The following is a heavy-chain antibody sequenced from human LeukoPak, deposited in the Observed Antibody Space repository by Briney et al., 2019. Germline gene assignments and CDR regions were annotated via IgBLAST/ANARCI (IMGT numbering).Heavy chain of an antibody. Sequence: PSETLSLTCTVSGGSISSSSYYWGWIRQPPGKGLEWIGSIYYSGSTYYNPSLKSRVTISVDTSKNQFSLKLSSVTAADTAVYYCARSHEGYYDTLIGYWSSYFDYWGQGTLVTVSS. CDR1: GGSISSSSYY. CDR3: ARSHEGYYDTLIGYWSSYFDY. V-gene: IGHV4-39*01. J-gene: IGHJ4*02. D-gene: IGHD3-9*01. CDR2: IYYSGST.